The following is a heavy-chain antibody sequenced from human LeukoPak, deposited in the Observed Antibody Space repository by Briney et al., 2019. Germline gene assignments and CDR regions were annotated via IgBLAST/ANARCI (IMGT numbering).Heavy chain of an antibody. CDR2: ISSSSSYI. V-gene: IGHV3-21*01. D-gene: IGHD5-12*01. J-gene: IGHJ4*02. CDR1: GFTFSSYS. Sequence: GGSLRLSCAASGFTFSSYSMNWVRQAPGKGLEWVSSISSSSSYIYYADSVKGRFTISRDNSRNTLYLQMNSLRAEDTAVYYCARGPSGYHNTGGQGTLVTVSS. CDR3: ARGPSGYHNT.